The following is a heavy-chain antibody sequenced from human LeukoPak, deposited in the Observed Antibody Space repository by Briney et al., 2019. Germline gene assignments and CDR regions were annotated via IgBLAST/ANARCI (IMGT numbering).Heavy chain of an antibody. Sequence: GGSLRLSCAASGFTVSTNYMSWVRQAPGKGLEWVSFIYSGGSTYYADSVKGRFTISRDISKSTVYLQMNSLRAEDTAVYYCASAPGYSSGWFLYWGQGTLVTVSS. V-gene: IGHV3-53*01. CDR2: IYSGGST. D-gene: IGHD6-19*01. J-gene: IGHJ4*02. CDR3: ASAPGYSSGWFLY. CDR1: GFTVSTNY.